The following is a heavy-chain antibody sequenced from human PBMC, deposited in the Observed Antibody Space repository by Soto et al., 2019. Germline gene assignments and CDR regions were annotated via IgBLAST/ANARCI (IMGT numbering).Heavy chain of an antibody. CDR3: ARGVVRRVIIQYTSFFDY. CDR1: GGSCRGYY. J-gene: IGHJ4*02. CDR2: INDRGST. V-gene: IGHV4-34*01. D-gene: IGHD3-10*01. Sequence: SETLSLTCAVYGGSCRGYYWSWIRQHPGKGLEWIGEINDRGSTNYSPSLKSRVTISVDTSKNQFSLKMRSVTAADTAVYYCARGVVRRVIIQYTSFFDYWGLGTSVTVSS.